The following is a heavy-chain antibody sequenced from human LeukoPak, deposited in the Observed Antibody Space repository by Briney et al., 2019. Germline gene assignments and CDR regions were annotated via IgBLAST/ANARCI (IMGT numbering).Heavy chain of an antibody. Sequence: SETLSLTCNVSGGSINKYYWSWIRQPPGKGLEWIGYMYYSGSTNYNPSLTSRVTISIDTSKNQISLKLTSVTAADTAVYYCARSGYYDSGVYKWWFYPWGQGTLVTVSS. CDR3: ARSGYYDSGVYKWWFYP. D-gene: IGHD3-22*01. CDR2: MYYSGST. J-gene: IGHJ5*02. CDR1: GGSINKYY. V-gene: IGHV4-59*01.